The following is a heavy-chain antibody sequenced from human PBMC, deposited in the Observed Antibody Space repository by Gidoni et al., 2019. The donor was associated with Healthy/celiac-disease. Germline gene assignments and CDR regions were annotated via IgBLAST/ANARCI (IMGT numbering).Heavy chain of an antibody. CDR2: ISYDGSNK. CDR3: AREITTILCLDY. D-gene: IGHD3-22*01. CDR1: GFTFSSYA. J-gene: IGHJ4*02. Sequence: GFTFSSYAMHWVRQAPGKGLEWVAVISYDGSNKYYADSVKGRFTISRDNSKNTLYLQMNSLRVEDTAVYYCAREITTILCLDYWGQGTLVTVSS. V-gene: IGHV3-30-3*01.